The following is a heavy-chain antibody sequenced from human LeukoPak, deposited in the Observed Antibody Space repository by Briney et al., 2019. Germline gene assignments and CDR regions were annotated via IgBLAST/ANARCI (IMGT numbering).Heavy chain of an antibody. CDR1: GFTFSSYW. D-gene: IGHD6-19*01. CDR3: VGGSGWLFDY. V-gene: IGHV3-7*01. Sequence: GGSLRLSCAASGFTFSSYWMFWVRQPPGKGLEWVATIKKDGSEKDYVDSVKGRFTISRDNAENSLSLQMNSLRGDDTAIYYCVGGSGWLFDYWGRGTLVTVSS. J-gene: IGHJ4*02. CDR2: IKKDGSEK.